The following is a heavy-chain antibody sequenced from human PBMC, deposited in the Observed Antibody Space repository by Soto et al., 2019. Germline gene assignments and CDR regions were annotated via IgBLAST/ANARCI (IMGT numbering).Heavy chain of an antibody. Sequence: XXTLSLPFTVCGRSVSSGSYYWRFIRQPPGKGLEWIGYIYYSGSTNYNPSLKSRVTISVDTSKNQFSLKLSSVTDADTAVYYCARVDRWELKRRIELWGQGTLVNVSS. V-gene: IGHV4-61*01. D-gene: IGHD1-26*01. CDR2: IYYSGST. J-gene: IGHJ5*02. CDR3: ARVDRWELKRRIEL. CDR1: GRSVSSGSYY.